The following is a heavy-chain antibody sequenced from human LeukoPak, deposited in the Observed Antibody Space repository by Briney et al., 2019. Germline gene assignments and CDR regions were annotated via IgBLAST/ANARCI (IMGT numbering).Heavy chain of an antibody. J-gene: IGHJ4*02. CDR2: INPNSGGT. Sequence: GASVKVSCKASGYTFTSYAMNWARQAPGQGLEWMGWINPNSGGTNYAQKFQGRVTMTRDTSISTAYMELSRLRSDDTAVYYCARDRSGSYSPFDYWGQGTLVTVSS. V-gene: IGHV1-2*02. D-gene: IGHD1-26*01. CDR3: ARDRSGSYSPFDY. CDR1: GYTFTSYA.